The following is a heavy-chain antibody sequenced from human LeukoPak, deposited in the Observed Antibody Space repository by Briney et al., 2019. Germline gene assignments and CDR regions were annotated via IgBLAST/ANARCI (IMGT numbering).Heavy chain of an antibody. V-gene: IGHV4-59*01. CDR3: ARLRAYDYGDYYYYGMDV. CDR1: GGSISSYC. J-gene: IGHJ6*02. D-gene: IGHD4-17*01. CDR2: IYYSGST. Sequence: SETLSLTCTVSGGSISSYCWSWIRQPPGKGLEWIGYIYYSGSTNYNPSLKSRVTISVDTSKNQFSLKLSSVTAADTAVYYCARLRAYDYGDYYYYGMDVWGQGTTVTVSS.